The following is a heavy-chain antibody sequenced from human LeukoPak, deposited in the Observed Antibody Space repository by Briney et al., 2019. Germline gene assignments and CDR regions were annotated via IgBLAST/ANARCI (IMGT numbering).Heavy chain of an antibody. CDR2: ISGSGGST. D-gene: IGHD5-12*01. V-gene: IGHV3-23*01. J-gene: IGHJ4*02. CDR3: AKDRLAGYSGYDSKDY. CDR1: GFTFSSYA. Sequence: GASLRLSCAASGFTFSSYAMSWVRQAPGKGLEWVSAISGSGGSTYYADSVKGRFTISRDNSKNTLYLQMNSLRAEDTAVYYCAKDRLAGYSGYDSKDYWGQGTLVTVSP.